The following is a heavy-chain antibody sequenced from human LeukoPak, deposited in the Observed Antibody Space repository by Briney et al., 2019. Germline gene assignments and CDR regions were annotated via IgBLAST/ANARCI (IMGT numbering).Heavy chain of an antibody. Sequence: SETLSLTCAVYGGSFSGYYWSWIRRPPGKGLEWIGEINDSGSTNYNPSLKSRVTISVDTSKNQFSLKLSSVTAADTAVYYCARAYYDYVWGSYRPYNWFDPWGQGTLVTVSS. J-gene: IGHJ5*02. CDR2: INDSGST. V-gene: IGHV4-34*01. D-gene: IGHD3-16*02. CDR3: ARAYYDYVWGSYRPYNWFDP. CDR1: GGSFSGYY.